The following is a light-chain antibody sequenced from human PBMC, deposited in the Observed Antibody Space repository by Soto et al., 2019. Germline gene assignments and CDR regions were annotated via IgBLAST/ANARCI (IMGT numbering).Light chain of an antibody. V-gene: IGKV1-5*03. J-gene: IGKJ1*01. Sequence: DIQITQSPSTLSASVGDRVTITCRASQSISNWLAWYQQRPGKAPKLLIYKASTLKSGVPSRFSGSGSGTEFTLTISSLQPDDFATYYCQHYNSYSEAFGQGTKVDIK. CDR2: KAS. CDR1: QSISNW. CDR3: QHYNSYSEA.